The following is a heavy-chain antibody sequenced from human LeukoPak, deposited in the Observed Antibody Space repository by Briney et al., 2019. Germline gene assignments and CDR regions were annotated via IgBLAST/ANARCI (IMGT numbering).Heavy chain of an antibody. CDR1: GFSFSTYT. V-gene: IGHV3-48*04. J-gene: IGHJ6*02. CDR2: ISSSSSTI. CDR3: ARRDTAMVYCGMDV. D-gene: IGHD5-18*01. Sequence: GGSLRLSCAASGFSFSTYTMNWVRQAPGKGLDWVSYISSSSSTIYYADSVKGRFTISRDNAKNSLYLQMNSLRAEDTAVYYCARRDTAMVYCGMDVWGQGTTVTVSS.